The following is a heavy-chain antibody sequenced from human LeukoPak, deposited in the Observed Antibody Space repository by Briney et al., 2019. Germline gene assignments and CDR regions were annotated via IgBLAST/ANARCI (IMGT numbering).Heavy chain of an antibody. CDR2: IYYSGGP. J-gene: IGHJ4*02. CDR3: TRHVGKWGFDF. Sequence: SETLSLTCTVSGGSITGYYWSWIRQPPGKGLEWIGYIYYSGGPKYNPSLKSRVTVSVDTSKNQFYLNLRSLTAADTAVYYCTRHVGKWGFDFWGQGTLVTVSS. V-gene: IGHV4-59*08. CDR1: GGSITGYY. D-gene: IGHD3-16*01.